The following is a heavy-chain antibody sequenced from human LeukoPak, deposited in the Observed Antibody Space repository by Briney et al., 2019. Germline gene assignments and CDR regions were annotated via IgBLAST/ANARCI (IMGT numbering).Heavy chain of an antibody. CDR2: IYYSGST. CDR3: ASSNWGYFDY. J-gene: IGHJ4*02. D-gene: IGHD7-27*01. CDR1: GGSISSYY. V-gene: IGHV4-59*01. Sequence: PSEILSLTCTVSGGSISSYYWSWIRQPPGKGLEWIGYIYYSGSTNYNPSLKSRVTISVDTSKNQFSLKLSSVTAADTAVYYCASSNWGYFDYWGQGTLVTVSS.